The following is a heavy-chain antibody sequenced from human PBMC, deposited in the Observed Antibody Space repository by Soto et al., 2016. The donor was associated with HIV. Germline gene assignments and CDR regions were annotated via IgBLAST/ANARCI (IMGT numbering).Heavy chain of an antibody. CDR1: GFPFNNHA. J-gene: IGHJ6*03. CDR3: AKEASINDYYYFFSDV. V-gene: IGHV3-30*18. D-gene: IGHD2-8*01. CDR2: IWDDGSSK. Sequence: QVQLVESGGGVVQPGRSLRLSCAASGFPFNNHAMHWVRQAPDKGLEWVALIWDDGSSKFYADSLKGRFTISRDNSKNTLYLQINSLRPEDTAIYYCAKEASINDYYYFFSDVWGKGTTVTVS.